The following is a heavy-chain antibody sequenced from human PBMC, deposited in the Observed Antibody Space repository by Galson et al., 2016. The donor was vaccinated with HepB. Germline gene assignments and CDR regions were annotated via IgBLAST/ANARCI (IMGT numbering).Heavy chain of an antibody. D-gene: IGHD5-18*01. CDR1: GFTFSSYW. V-gene: IGHV3-7*03. J-gene: IGHJ4*02. CDR3: AGNRGSCGTPDY. Sequence: SLRLSCAASGFTFSSYWMTWVRQAPGKGLEWVATIKHDRSEKYYVDSLKGRFLISRDNAKNSLYLHMNSLRVEDKAMYYCAGNRGSCGTPDYWGQATLVAVSS. CDR2: IKHDRSEK.